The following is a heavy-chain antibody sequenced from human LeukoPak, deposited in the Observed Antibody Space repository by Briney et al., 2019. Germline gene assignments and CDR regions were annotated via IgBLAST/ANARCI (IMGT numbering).Heavy chain of an antibody. Sequence: GGSLRLSCAASGFTFSSYEMNWVRQAPGKGLEWVGFIRSKAYGGTTEYAASVKGRFTISRDDSKSIAYLQMNSLKTEDTAVYYCTRALHYDYWGQGTLVTVSS. CDR1: GFTFSSYE. D-gene: IGHD2-15*01. CDR2: IRSKAYGGTT. CDR3: TRALHYDY. V-gene: IGHV3-49*04. J-gene: IGHJ4*02.